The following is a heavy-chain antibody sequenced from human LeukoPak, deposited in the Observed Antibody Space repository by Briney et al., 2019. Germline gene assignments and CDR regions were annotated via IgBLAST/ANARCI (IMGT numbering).Heavy chain of an antibody. J-gene: IGHJ4*02. V-gene: IGHV3-21*04. CDR1: GFTFSSYS. CDR3: ARPVTGIAAAGTNY. Sequence: GGSLRLPCAASGFTFSSYSMNWVRQAPGKGLEWVSSISSSSSYIYYADSVKGRFTISRDNAKNSLYLQMNSLRAEDTAVYYCARPVTGIAAAGTNYWGQGTLVTVSS. CDR2: ISSSSSYI. D-gene: IGHD6-13*01.